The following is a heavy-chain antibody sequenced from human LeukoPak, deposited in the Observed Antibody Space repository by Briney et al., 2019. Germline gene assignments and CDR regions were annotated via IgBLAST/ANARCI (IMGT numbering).Heavy chain of an antibody. J-gene: IGHJ4*02. CDR1: GGSISSFS. CDR3: ARGPTYYYDSGNYYIDY. D-gene: IGHD3-10*01. V-gene: IGHV4-59*01. Sequence: SETLSLTCTVSGGSISSFSWTWIRQPPGKGLEWIGYIYYSGSINYNPSLKSRVTMSIDTSKNQFSLKLRSVTAEDTAVYYCARGPTYYYDSGNYYIDYWGQGTLVTVSS. CDR2: IYYSGSI.